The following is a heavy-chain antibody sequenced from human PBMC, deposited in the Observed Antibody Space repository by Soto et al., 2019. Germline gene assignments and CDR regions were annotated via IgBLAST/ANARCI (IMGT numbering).Heavy chain of an antibody. CDR3: AREQGPHLSSFEHYTGRDV. Sequence: QVHLVQSGPEVKKPGSSVKVSCRASAGTFTNSIISWLRQARGQGLEWLGAIMPVSGAAIYAQIFKGRITKTAAESTTTVYMELSSLRSDATAVYYWAREQGPHLSSFEHYTGRDVWGKGTPVTVPS. J-gene: IGHJ6*04. D-gene: IGHD3-10*01. CDR2: IMPVSGAA. V-gene: IGHV1-69*01. CDR1: AGTFTNSI.